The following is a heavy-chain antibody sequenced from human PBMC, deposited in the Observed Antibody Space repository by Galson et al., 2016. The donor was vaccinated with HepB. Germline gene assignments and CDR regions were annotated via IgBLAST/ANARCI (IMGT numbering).Heavy chain of an antibody. CDR1: GGSISGGGHS. Sequence: QLQLQESGSGLVKPSQTLSLTCGVSGGSISGGGHSWSWIRQPPGKGLEWIGYIYHNGSTYYNPSLKSRVTISVEGPRGLFSLKLRSVPAADTAVYYGARGFGILVAFDIWGQGTVVTGSS. J-gene: IGHJ3*02. CDR2: IYHNGST. V-gene: IGHV4-30-2*01. CDR3: ARGFGILVAFDI. D-gene: IGHD1-14*01.